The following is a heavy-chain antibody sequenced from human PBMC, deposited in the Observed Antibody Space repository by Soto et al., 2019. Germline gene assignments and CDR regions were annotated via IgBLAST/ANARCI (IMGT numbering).Heavy chain of an antibody. J-gene: IGHJ4*02. V-gene: IGHV4-30-2*01. CDR3: ARDKITGLFDY. D-gene: IGHD2-8*02. CDR2: IYHSGST. CDR1: GGSISSGGYS. Sequence: QLQLQESGSGLVKPSQTLSLTCAVSGGSISSGGYSWSWIRQPPGKGLEWIGYIYHSGSTNYNPSLKSRVTISVDTSKNQFSLKLTSVTAADTAVYYCARDKITGLFDYWGQGTLVTVSS.